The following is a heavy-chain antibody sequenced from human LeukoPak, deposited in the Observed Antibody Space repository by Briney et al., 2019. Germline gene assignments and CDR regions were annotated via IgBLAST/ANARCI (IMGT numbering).Heavy chain of an antibody. Sequence: SVKVSCKVSGGTFSSYAISWVRQAPGQGLEWMGGIIPIFGTANYAQKFQGRVTITADESTSTAYMELSSLRSEDTAVYYCARGEIYGDYVLYFDYWGQGTLVTVSS. CDR3: ARGEIYGDYVLYFDY. D-gene: IGHD4-17*01. V-gene: IGHV1-69*01. CDR2: IIPIFGTA. J-gene: IGHJ4*02. CDR1: GGTFSSYA.